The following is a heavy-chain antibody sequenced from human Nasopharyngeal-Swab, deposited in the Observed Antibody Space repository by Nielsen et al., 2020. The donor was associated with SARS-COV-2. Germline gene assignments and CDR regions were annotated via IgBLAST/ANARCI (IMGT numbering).Heavy chain of an antibody. D-gene: IGHD3-9*01. CDR3: ARAGVDILTGSSGGCFDS. Sequence: SETMSITCSVSGGSISSSSSYWGWIRKPPGKGLERIGSIYYSGSTYYTRSLKSRVTISVDTSKNQFSLNLRSVTAADTAVYYCARAGVDILTGSSGGCFDSWGQGTLVTVSS. CDR2: IYYSGST. CDR1: GGSISSSSSY. V-gene: IGHV4-39*01. J-gene: IGHJ4*02.